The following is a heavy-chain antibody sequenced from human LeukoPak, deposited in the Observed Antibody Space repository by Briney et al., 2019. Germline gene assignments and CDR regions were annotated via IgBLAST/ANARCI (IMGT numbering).Heavy chain of an antibody. J-gene: IGHJ5*02. D-gene: IGHD3-10*01. V-gene: IGHV3-7*01. CDR3: ARDGWSYDLS. CDR1: GFTFSSHW. Sequence: GGSLRLSCAASGFTFSSHWMSWVRQAPGKGLEWVANIKQDGSVIYYVDSVKGRFTISRDNAKNSLYLQMNSLRAEDTAVYYCARDGWSYDLSWGQGTLVTVSS. CDR2: IKQDGSVI.